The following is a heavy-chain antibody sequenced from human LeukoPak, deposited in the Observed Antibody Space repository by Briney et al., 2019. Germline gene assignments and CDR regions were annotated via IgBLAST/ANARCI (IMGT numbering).Heavy chain of an antibody. CDR1: GFTVSSNE. V-gene: IGHV3-38-3*01. Sequence: GGSLRLSCATSGFTVSSNEMSWVRQAPGKGLECVSSMSGGSTYYADSRKGRFTISRDNSKNTLYLQMNSLRAEDTAVYYCATDLTPYHYYYAMDVWGQGTTVTVSS. CDR2: MSGGST. J-gene: IGHJ6*02. CDR3: ATDLTPYHYYYAMDV.